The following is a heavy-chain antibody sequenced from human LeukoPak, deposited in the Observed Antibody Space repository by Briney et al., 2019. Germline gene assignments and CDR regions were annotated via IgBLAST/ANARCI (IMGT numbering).Heavy chain of an antibody. CDR2: ISSSGSTI. D-gene: IGHD3-10*02. Sequence: GGSLRLSCAASRFTFSSYSMNWVRQAPGKGLEWVSSISSSGSTIYYADSVKGRFTISRDNAKNSLYLQMNSLRAEDTAVYYCAELGITMIGGVWGKGTTVTISS. V-gene: IGHV3-48*04. CDR1: RFTFSSYS. J-gene: IGHJ6*04. CDR3: AELGITMIGGV.